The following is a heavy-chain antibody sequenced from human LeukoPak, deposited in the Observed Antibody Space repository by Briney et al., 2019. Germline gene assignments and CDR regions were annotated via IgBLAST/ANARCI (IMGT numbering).Heavy chain of an antibody. CDR2: ISHDGSNK. CDR1: GFTFSSYA. J-gene: IGHJ4*02. D-gene: IGHD5-18*01. CDR3: ASPLYGYGYLGGVY. Sequence: PGGSLRLSCAASGFTFSSYAMHWVRQAPGKGLEWVAVISHDGSNKYYADSVKGRFTISRDNSKNTLYLQMNSLRAEDTAVYYCASPLYGYGYLGGVYWDQGTLVTVSS. V-gene: IGHV3-30*04.